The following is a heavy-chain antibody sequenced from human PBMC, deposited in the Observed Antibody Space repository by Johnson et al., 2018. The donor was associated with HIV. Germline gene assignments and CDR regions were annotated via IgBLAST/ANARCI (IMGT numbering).Heavy chain of an antibody. CDR1: GFTFSSYW. J-gene: IGHJ3*02. CDR3: ARGGGCGGDCYSGYDAFDI. CDR2: IKQDGSEK. Sequence: VQLVESGGGLVQPGGSLRLSCAASGFTFSSYWMSWVRQAPGKGLEWVANIKQDGSEKYYVDSVKGRFTISRDNSKNTLYLQMNSLSAEDTAVYYCARGGGCGGDCYSGYDAFDIWGQGTKVTV. V-gene: IGHV3-7*02. D-gene: IGHD2-21*01.